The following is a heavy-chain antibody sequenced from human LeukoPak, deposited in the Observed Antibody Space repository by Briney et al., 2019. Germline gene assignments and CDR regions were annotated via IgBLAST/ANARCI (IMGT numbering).Heavy chain of an antibody. V-gene: IGHV4-61*01. CDR3: ARQMYYDSSSWYFDL. CDR1: GGSISSGSYY. J-gene: IGHJ2*01. D-gene: IGHD3-22*01. CDR2: IYYSGST. Sequence: PSETLSLTCTVSGGSISSGSYYWRWIRQPPGKGLERIGYIYYSGSTNYNPSLKSRVTISVDTSKNQFSLKLSSVTAADTAAYYCARQMYYDSSSWYFDLWGRGTLVTVSS.